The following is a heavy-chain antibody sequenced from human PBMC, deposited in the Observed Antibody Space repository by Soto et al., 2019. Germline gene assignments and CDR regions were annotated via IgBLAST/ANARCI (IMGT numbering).Heavy chain of an antibody. CDR2: TSYDGSEK. Sequence: QVQLVESGGGVGQPGRSLRLSCAASGFTFSKYALHWVRQAPGKGLEWVAVTSYDGSEKYYADAVKGRFTISRDKSKNTLFLQMNSLRIEDTAVYYCTKVSSDRGYYYFAMDVWGQGTTVTVSS. J-gene: IGHJ6*02. V-gene: IGHV3-30*18. D-gene: IGHD3-10*01. CDR3: TKVSSDRGYYYFAMDV. CDR1: GFTFSKYA.